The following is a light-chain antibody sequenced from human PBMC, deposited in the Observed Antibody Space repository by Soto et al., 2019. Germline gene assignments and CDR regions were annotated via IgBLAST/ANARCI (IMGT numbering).Light chain of an antibody. CDR1: QSVSSN. Sequence: ITRSPSTLTLYPAERSTLSCRASQSVSSNLAWYQQKPGQAPRLLIYGASTRATGIPDRLSGSGFGTGFAVSICRLEREDFAVNYWQQCAGAGRFGQGTKVDI. CDR2: GAS. CDR3: QQCAGAGR. J-gene: IGKJ1*01. V-gene: IGKV3D-15*01.